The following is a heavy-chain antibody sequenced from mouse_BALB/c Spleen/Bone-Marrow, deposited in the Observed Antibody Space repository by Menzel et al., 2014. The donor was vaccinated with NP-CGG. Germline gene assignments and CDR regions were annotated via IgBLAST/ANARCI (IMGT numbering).Heavy chain of an antibody. J-gene: IGHJ2*01. D-gene: IGHD2-3*01. Sequence: VQVVESGADLVRPGSSVKISCKASGYAFSNYWMNWVKQRPGQGLEWIGQIYPGDGDTNYNGKFKGKATLTADKSSSTAYMQLSSLTSEDSAVYFCARCDGYSYCFGYWGQGTTLTVSS. CDR2: IYPGDGDT. V-gene: IGHV1-80*01. CDR1: GYAFSNYW. CDR3: ARCDGYSYCFGY.